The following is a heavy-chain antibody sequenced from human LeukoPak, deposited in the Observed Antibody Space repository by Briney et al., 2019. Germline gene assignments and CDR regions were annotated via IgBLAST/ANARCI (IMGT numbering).Heavy chain of an antibody. Sequence: PGGSLRLSCAASGFTFSSYEMNWVRQAPGKGLEWVANIKQDGSEKYYVDSVKGRFTISRDNAKNSLYLQMNSLRAEDTAVYYCASDSSSSGGWGQGTLVTVSS. CDR2: IKQDGSEK. CDR3: ASDSSSSGG. CDR1: GFTFSSYE. J-gene: IGHJ4*02. V-gene: IGHV3-7*01. D-gene: IGHD6-6*01.